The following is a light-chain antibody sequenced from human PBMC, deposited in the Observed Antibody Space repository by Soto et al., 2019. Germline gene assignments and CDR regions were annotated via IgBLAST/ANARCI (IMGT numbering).Light chain of an antibody. CDR1: QHISTY. V-gene: IGKV1-39*01. CDR2: AAS. Sequence: QMTQSPSSLSASVGGRFTITCRACQHISTYLNWYQQKPVKAPKLLIYAASSLQSGVPSTFSGSGSGTDFTLTISSLQPEDFATYYCQQSYSSPRTFGQGTKVDIK. CDR3: QQSYSSPRT. J-gene: IGKJ1*01.